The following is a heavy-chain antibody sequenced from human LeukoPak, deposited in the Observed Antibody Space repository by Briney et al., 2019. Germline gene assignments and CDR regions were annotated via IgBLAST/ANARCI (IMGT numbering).Heavy chain of an antibody. V-gene: IGHV3-21*01. J-gene: IGHJ4*02. CDR3: ARGGSSHFAN. CDR2: ISSSSSYI. Sequence: GGSLRLSCAASGFTFSIYSINWVRQAPGKGLEWVSSISSSSSYIYYADSVKGRFTISRDNAKNSLYLQMNSLRAEDTAVYYCARGGSSHFANWGQGTLVTVSS. D-gene: IGHD3-10*01. CDR1: GFTFSIYS.